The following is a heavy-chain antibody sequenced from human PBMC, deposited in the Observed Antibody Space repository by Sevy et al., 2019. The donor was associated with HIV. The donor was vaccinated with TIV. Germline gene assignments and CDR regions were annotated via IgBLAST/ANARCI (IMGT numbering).Heavy chain of an antibody. CDR3: ARDDEPDYYYFDMDV. J-gene: IGHJ6*02. CDR2: ISYDGSNK. Sequence: GGSLRLSCAASGFTFSSYAMHWVRQAPGKWLEWVAVISYDGSNKYYADSVKGRFIISRDNSKNTLYLQMDGLRAEDTALYYCARDDEPDYYYFDMDVWGQGSTVTVSS. V-gene: IGHV3-30-3*01. CDR1: GFTFSSYA.